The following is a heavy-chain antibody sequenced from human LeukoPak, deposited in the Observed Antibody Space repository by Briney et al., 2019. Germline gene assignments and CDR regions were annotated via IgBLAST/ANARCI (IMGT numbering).Heavy chain of an antibody. D-gene: IGHD2-2*01. CDR1: GFTFSSYW. V-gene: IGHV3-7*01. CDR3: ARENIVVVPAANYYYYYGMDV. Sequence: TGGSLRLSCAASGFTFSSYWMGWVRQAPGKGLEWVANIKQDGSEKYYVDSVKGRFTISRDNAKNSLYLQMNSLRAEDTAVYYCARENIVVVPAANYYYYYGMDVWGQGTTVTVSS. J-gene: IGHJ6*02. CDR2: IKQDGSEK.